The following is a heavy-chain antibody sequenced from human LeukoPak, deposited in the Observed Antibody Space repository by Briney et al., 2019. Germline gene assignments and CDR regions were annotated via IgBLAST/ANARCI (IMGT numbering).Heavy chain of an antibody. CDR2: IYYSGTT. J-gene: IGHJ4*02. D-gene: IGHD6-19*01. V-gene: IGHV4-38-2*02. CDR1: GYSISSGYY. Sequence: PSETLSLTCTVSGYSISSGYYWGWIRQPPGKGLEWIGYIYYSGTTNYNPSLKSRVSMSVDTSKNQFSLKLSSVTAADTAVYYCARRGSGWYYFDYWGQGTLVTVSS. CDR3: ARRGSGWYYFDY.